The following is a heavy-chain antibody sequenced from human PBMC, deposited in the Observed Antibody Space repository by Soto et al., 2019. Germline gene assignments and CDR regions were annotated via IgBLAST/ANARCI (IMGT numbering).Heavy chain of an antibody. CDR2: IIPIFGTA. V-gene: IGHV1-69*13. J-gene: IGHJ4*02. D-gene: IGHD3-22*01. CDR1: GGTFSSYA. Sequence: VASVKVSCKASGGTFSSYAISWVRQAPGQGLEWMGGIIPIFGTANYAQKFQGRVTITADESTSTAYMELSSLRSEDTAVYYCASQITMIGEYYFDYWGQGTLVTVS. CDR3: ASQITMIGEYYFDY.